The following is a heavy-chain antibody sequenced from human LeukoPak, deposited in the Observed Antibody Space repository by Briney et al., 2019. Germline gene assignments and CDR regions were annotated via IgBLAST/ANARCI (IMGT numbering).Heavy chain of an antibody. CDR3: ARDLWAQQEGDGFDI. CDR1: GFTFTKYW. Sequence: GSLRLSRAASGFTFTKYWMSWVRQAPGKRLECVASINQDESVKRYVDSAKGRFTISRDNTQNSVYLEMNSLTAEDTALYYCARDLWAQQEGDGFDIWGQGTMVTVSS. CDR2: INQDESVK. V-gene: IGHV3-7*03. J-gene: IGHJ3*02. D-gene: IGHD6-13*01.